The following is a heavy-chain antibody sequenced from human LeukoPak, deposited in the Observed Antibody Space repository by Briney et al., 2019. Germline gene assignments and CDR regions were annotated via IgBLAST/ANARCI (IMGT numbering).Heavy chain of an antibody. J-gene: IGHJ6*03. CDR1: GGSFSGYY. CDR3: ARSLRRYCSSTSCYPYYYYMDV. V-gene: IGHV4-34*01. D-gene: IGHD2-2*01. Sequence: SETLSLTCAVYGGSFSGYYWSWIRQPPGKGLEWIGEINHSGSTNYNPSLKSRATISVDTSKNQFSLKLSSVTAADTAVYYCARSLRRYCSSTSCYPYYYYMDVWGKGTTVTVSS. CDR2: INHSGST.